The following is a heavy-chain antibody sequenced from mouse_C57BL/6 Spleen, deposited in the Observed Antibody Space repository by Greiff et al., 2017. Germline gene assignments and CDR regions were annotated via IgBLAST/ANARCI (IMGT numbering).Heavy chain of an antibody. CDR1: GYTFTSYW. D-gene: IGHD2-2*01. CDR2: INPSSGYT. Sequence: VKLQQSGAELAKPGASVKLSCKASGYTFTSYWMHWVKQRPGQGLEWIGYINPSSGYTKYNQKFKDKATLTADKSSSTAYMQLSSLTNEDSAVYCCAKSYGYDGACFAYWGQGTLVTVSA. V-gene: IGHV1-7*01. CDR3: AKSYGYDGACFAY. J-gene: IGHJ3*01.